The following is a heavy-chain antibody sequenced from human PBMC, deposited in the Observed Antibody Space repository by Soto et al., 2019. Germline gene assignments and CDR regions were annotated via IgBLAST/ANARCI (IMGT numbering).Heavy chain of an antibody. CDR3: AHRGVYYYDSSGFSSPSNFDY. Sequence: SGPTLVNPTQTLTPTCTFSGFSLSTSGVGVGWIRQPPGKALEWLALIYWNDDKRYSPSLKSRLTITKDTSKNQVVLTMTNMDPVDTATYYCAHRGVYYYDSSGFSSPSNFDYWGQGTLVTVSS. V-gene: IGHV2-5*01. CDR2: IYWNDDK. CDR1: GFSLSTSGVG. J-gene: IGHJ4*02. D-gene: IGHD3-22*01.